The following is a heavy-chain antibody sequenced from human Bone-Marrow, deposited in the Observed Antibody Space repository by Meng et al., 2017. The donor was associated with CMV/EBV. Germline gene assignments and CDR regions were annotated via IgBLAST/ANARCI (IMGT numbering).Heavy chain of an antibody. V-gene: IGHV3-21*04. CDR2: ISSSSSYI. D-gene: IGHD2-2*01. Sequence: GGSLRLSCAASGFTFSSYSMNWVRQAPGKGLEWVSSISSSSSYIYYADSVKGRFTISRDNSKNTLYLQMNSLRAEDTAVYYCARGSVLPAAISQHWGQGTLVTVSS. J-gene: IGHJ1*01. CDR1: GFTFSSYS. CDR3: ARGSVLPAAISQH.